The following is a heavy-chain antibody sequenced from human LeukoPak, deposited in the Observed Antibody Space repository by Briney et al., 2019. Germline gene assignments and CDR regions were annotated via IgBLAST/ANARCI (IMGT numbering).Heavy chain of an antibody. J-gene: IGHJ4*02. V-gene: IGHV1-2*02. CDR2: INPNSGDT. D-gene: IGHD6-13*01. CDR3: ARSAESSSWVEFDY. CDR1: GYTFTGYY. Sequence: ASVKVSCKASGYTFTGYYMHWVRQAPGQGLEGMGWINPNSGDTNYAQKFQGRVTMTRDTSISTAYMELSRLRSDDTAVYYCARSAESSSWVEFDYWGQGTLVTVSS.